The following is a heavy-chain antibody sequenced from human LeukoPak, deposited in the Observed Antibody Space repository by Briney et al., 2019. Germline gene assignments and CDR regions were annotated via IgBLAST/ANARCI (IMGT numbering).Heavy chain of an antibody. V-gene: IGHV4-34*01. Sequence: PSETLSLTCAVYGGSFSGYYRSWIRQPPGKGLEWIGEINHSGSTNYNPSLKSRVTISVDTSKNQFSLKLSSVTAADTAVYYCARDTNSGSYSAYAFDIWGQGTMVTVSS. CDR1: GGSFSGYY. D-gene: IGHD1-26*01. CDR2: INHSGST. CDR3: ARDTNSGSYSAYAFDI. J-gene: IGHJ3*02.